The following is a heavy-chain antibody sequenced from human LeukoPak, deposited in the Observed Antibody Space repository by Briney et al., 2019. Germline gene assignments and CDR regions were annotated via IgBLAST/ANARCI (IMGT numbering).Heavy chain of an antibody. CDR3: ARGGCSGGSCYPFSY. Sequence: GASVKVSCKASGYTFTGYYMHWVRQAPGQGLEWMGGIIPIFGTANYAQKFQGRVTITADESTSTAYMELSSLRSEDTAVYYCARGGCSGGSCYPFSYWGQGTLVTVSS. CDR2: IIPIFGTA. D-gene: IGHD2-15*01. J-gene: IGHJ4*02. V-gene: IGHV1-69*13. CDR1: GYTFTGYY.